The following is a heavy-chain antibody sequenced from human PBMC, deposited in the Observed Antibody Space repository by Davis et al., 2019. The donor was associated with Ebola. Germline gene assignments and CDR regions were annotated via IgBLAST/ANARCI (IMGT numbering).Heavy chain of an antibody. J-gene: IGHJ6*03. CDR3: ARDSRGGNYIDV. CDR1: GFTFSSYA. Sequence: PGGSLRLSCAASGFTFSSYAMSWVRQAPGKGLEWVALIWYGGSNKYYADSVKGRFTIPRDNSKNTLYLQMNSLRVEDTGVYYWARDSRGGNYIDVWGKGTTVTVSS. D-gene: IGHD3-16*01. V-gene: IGHV3-33*08. CDR2: IWYGGSNK.